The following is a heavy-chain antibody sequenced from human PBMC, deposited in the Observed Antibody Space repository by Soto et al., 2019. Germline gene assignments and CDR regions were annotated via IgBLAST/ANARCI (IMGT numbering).Heavy chain of an antibody. Sequence: QVQLVESGGGVVQPGRSLRLSCAASGFTFSSYAMHWVRQAPGKGLEWVAVISYDGSNKYYADSVKGRFTISRDNSKNTLYLEMNRLGAEDTAVYYCARARSKRFAPWGQGTLVTVSS. V-gene: IGHV3-30-3*01. D-gene: IGHD3-10*01. CDR2: ISYDGSNK. J-gene: IGHJ5*02. CDR1: GFTFSSYA. CDR3: ARARSKRFAP.